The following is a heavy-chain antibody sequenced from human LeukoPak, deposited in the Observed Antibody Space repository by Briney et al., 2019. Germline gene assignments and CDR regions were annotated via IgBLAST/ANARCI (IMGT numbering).Heavy chain of an antibody. Sequence: GRSLRLSCAASGFIFSSYAMHWVRQAPGKGLEWVAVISYDGTNTDYADSVKGRFTISRDNSKNALYLQMNSLRAEDTAVYYCARRRDYDFWGGSAVDYWGQGTLVTVSS. V-gene: IGHV3-30-3*01. D-gene: IGHD3-3*01. CDR3: ARRRDYDFWGGSAVDY. J-gene: IGHJ4*02. CDR2: ISYDGTNT. CDR1: GFIFSSYA.